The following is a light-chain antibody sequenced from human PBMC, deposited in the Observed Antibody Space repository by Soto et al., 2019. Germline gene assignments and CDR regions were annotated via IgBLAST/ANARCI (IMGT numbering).Light chain of an antibody. J-gene: IGLJ2*01. CDR3: ATWDDSLNGVV. V-gene: IGLV1-44*01. CDR1: SSNIGSNT. Sequence: QSVLTQPPSAAGTPGQRVTISCSGSSSNIGSNTVNWYSQFPRSAPKLLLFANNQRPSGVPDRFSGSKSGTSASLAISGLQSEDAADYYCATWDDSLNGVVFGGGTKVTVL. CDR2: ANN.